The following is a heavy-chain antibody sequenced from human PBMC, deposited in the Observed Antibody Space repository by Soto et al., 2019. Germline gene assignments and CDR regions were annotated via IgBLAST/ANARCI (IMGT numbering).Heavy chain of an antibody. CDR3: AKDMGAKYYYDSSGYYSYFDY. Sequence: GGSLRLSCAASGFTFDDYAMHWVRQAPGKGLEWVSGISWNSGSIGYADSVKGRFTISRDNAKNSLYLQMNSLRAEDTALYYCAKDMGAKYYYDSSGYYSYFDYWGQGTLVTVSS. V-gene: IGHV3-9*01. J-gene: IGHJ4*02. CDR1: GFTFDDYA. D-gene: IGHD3-22*01. CDR2: ISWNSGSI.